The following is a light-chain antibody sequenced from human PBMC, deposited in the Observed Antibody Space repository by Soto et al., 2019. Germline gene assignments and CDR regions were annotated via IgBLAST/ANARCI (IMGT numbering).Light chain of an antibody. CDR1: QTISSW. J-gene: IGKJ1*01. Sequence: DIQMTQSPSTLSGSVGDRVTITCRASQTISSWLAWYQQKPGKAPKLLIYKAFTLKSGVPSRFSGSGSGTEFTLTISSLQPDDFATYYCQHYNSYSEAFGQGTEVDIK. V-gene: IGKV1-5*03. CDR3: QHYNSYSEA. CDR2: KAF.